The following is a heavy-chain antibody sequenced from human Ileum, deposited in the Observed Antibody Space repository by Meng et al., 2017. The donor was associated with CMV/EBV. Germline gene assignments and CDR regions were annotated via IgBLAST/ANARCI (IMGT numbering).Heavy chain of an antibody. Sequence: GESLKISCAASGFTFSSYSMNWVRQAPGKGLEWVSSISSSSSYIYYADSVKGRFTISRDNAKNSLYLQMNSLRAEDTAVYYCAREGTFYDFWSGYSTGVDYWSQGTLVTVSS. CDR3: AREGTFYDFWSGYSTGVDY. V-gene: IGHV3-21*01. CDR1: GFTFSSYS. J-gene: IGHJ4*02. D-gene: IGHD3-3*01. CDR2: ISSSSSYI.